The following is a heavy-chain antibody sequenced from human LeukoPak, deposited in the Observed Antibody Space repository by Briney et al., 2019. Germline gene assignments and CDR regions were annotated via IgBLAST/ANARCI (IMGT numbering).Heavy chain of an antibody. Sequence: SQTLSLTCAVSGGSISSGGYSWSWIRQPPGKGLEWIGYIYHSGSTYYNPSLKSRVTISVDTSKNQFSLKLSSVTAADTAVYYCARGHVLRFLEWLSNFDYWGQGTLVTVSS. V-gene: IGHV4-30-2*05. J-gene: IGHJ4*02. D-gene: IGHD3-3*01. CDR2: IYHSGST. CDR1: GGSISSGGYS. CDR3: ARGHVLRFLEWLSNFDY.